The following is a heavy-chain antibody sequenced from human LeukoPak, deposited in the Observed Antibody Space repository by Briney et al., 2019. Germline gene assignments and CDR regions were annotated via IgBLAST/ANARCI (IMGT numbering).Heavy chain of an antibody. V-gene: IGHV3-33*08. J-gene: IGHJ6*02. D-gene: IGHD6-13*01. CDR3: ARSLSGYSSSWSYYGMDV. Sequence: PGRSLRLSCAASGFTFSSYGMHWVRQAPGKGLEWVAVIWYDGSNKYYADSVKGRFTISRDNSKNTLYLQMNSLRAEDTAVYYCARSLSGYSSSWSYYGMDVWGQGTTVTVSS. CDR1: GFTFSSYG. CDR2: IWYDGSNK.